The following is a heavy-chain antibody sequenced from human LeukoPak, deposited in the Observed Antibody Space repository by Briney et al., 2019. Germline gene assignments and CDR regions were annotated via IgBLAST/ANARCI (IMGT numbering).Heavy chain of an antibody. Sequence: GGSLRLSCAASGFTISSYSMNWVRQAPGKGLEWVSSISSSSNYIYYADSVKGRFTISRDNAKNSLYLQMNSLRAEDTAVYYCASRRGPGYSSSWYAGYWGQGTLVTVSS. V-gene: IGHV3-21*01. J-gene: IGHJ4*02. CDR2: ISSSSNYI. CDR3: ASRRGPGYSSSWYAGY. CDR1: GFTISSYS. D-gene: IGHD6-13*01.